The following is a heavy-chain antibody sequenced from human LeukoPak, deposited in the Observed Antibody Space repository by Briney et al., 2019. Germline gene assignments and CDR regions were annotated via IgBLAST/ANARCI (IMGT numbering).Heavy chain of an antibody. J-gene: IGHJ2*01. Sequence: GGSLRLSCAASGFTFSSYSMNWVRQAPGKGLEWVSYISSSSSTIYYADSVKGRFTISRDNAKNSLYLRMNSLRAEDTAVYYCARDSDYYDSSGPFDLWGRGTLVTVSS. CDR1: GFTFSSYS. CDR3: ARDSDYYDSSGPFDL. CDR2: ISSSSSTI. D-gene: IGHD3-22*01. V-gene: IGHV3-48*01.